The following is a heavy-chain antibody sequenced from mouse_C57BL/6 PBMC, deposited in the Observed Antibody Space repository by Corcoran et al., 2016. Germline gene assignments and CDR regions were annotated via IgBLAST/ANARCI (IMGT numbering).Heavy chain of an antibody. CDR1: GYTFTDYY. CDR2: IYPGSGNT. CDR3: AREGDTVVADY. Sequence: QVQLKQSGAELVRPGASVKLSCKASGYTFTDYYINWVKQRPGQGLEWIARIYPGSGNTYYNEKFKGKATLTAEKSSSTAYMQLSSLTSEDSAVYCCAREGDTVVADYWGQGTTLTVSS. D-gene: IGHD1-1*01. J-gene: IGHJ2*01. V-gene: IGHV1-76*01.